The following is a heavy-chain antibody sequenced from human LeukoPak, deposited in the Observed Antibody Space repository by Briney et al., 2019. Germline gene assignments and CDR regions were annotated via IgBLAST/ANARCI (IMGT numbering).Heavy chain of an antibody. CDR1: GYSISSGYY. D-gene: IGHD2-2*01. V-gene: IGHV4-38-2*02. CDR2: IYHSGST. CDR3: ARVSRRYCSSTSCYYFDY. J-gene: IGHJ4*02. Sequence: SETLSLTCTVSGYSISSGYYWGWIRQPPGKGLEWIGSIYHSGSTYYNPSLKSRVTISVDTSKNQFSLKLSSVTAADTAVYYCARVSRRYCSSTSCYYFDYWGQGTLVTVSS.